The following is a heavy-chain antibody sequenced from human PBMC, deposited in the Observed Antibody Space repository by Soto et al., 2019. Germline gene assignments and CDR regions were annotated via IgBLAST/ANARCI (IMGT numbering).Heavy chain of an antibody. J-gene: IGHJ6*03. CDR3: ARVTYDILTGYYVDDYYYYMDV. CDR1: GFTFSSYS. D-gene: IGHD3-9*01. CDR2: ISSSSSTI. Sequence: EVQLVESGGGLVQPGGSLRLSCAASGFTFSSYSMNWVRQAPGKGLEWVSYISSSSSTIYYADSVKGRFTISRDNAKNSLYLQMNSLRAEDTAVYYCARVTYDILTGYYVDDYYYYMDVWGKGTTVTVSS. V-gene: IGHV3-48*01.